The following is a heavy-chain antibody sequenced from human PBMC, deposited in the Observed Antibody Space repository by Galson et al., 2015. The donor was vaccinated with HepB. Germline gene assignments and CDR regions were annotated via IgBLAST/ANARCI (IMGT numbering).Heavy chain of an antibody. J-gene: IGHJ4*02. CDR2: FDPEDVET. CDR1: GYTLTELS. Sequence: SVKVSCKVSGYTLTELSMHWVRQAPGKGLEWMGGFDPEDVETIYAQKFQGRVTMTEDTSTDTAYMELSSLRSEDTAVYYCATSLGEWSSGGPFDYWGQGTLVTVSS. D-gene: IGHD3-3*01. CDR3: ATSLGEWSSGGPFDY. V-gene: IGHV1-24*01.